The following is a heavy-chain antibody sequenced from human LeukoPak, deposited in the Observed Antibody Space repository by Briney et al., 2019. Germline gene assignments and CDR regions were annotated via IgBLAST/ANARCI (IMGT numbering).Heavy chain of an antibody. CDR1: GYTFTDYA. D-gene: IGHD3-22*01. J-gene: IGHJ4*02. V-gene: IGHV1-3*04. CDR3: AREYYYDETPDY. Sequence: ASGKVSCKASGYTFTDYAIHWVRQAPGQRLEWMGWINTGNGNTKYSQKFQDRVTLTRDTSASTVYMELSSLRSEDTAVYYCAREYYYDETPDYWGQGTLVTVSS. CDR2: INTGNGNT.